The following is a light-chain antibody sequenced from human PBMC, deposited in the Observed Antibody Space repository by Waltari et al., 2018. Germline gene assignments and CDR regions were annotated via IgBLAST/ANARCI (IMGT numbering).Light chain of an antibody. CDR2: GAS. J-gene: IGKJ1*01. CDR1: QSVSSN. Sequence: EIVITQSPATLSVSPGERAPLSCRASQSVSSNLAWYQQKPGQAPRLLIYGASTRATGITARFSGSGSGTEFTLTISSLKSEDFAVYYCQQYNNWPRTFGKGTKVEIK. CDR3: QQYNNWPRT. V-gene: IGKV3-15*01.